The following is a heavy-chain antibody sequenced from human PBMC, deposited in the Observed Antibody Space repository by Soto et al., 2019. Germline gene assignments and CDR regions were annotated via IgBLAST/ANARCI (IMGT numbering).Heavy chain of an antibody. CDR1: GYTFTSYG. CDR3: ARDIHSWYDSSGYYGAVDY. V-gene: IGHV1-18*01. D-gene: IGHD3-22*01. Sequence: GASVKVSCKASGYTFTSYGISWVRQAPGQGLEWMGWISAYNGNTNYAQKLQGRVTMTTDTSTSTAYMELRSLRSDDTAVYYCARDIHSWYDSSGYYGAVDYWGQGTLVTVSS. CDR2: ISAYNGNT. J-gene: IGHJ4*02.